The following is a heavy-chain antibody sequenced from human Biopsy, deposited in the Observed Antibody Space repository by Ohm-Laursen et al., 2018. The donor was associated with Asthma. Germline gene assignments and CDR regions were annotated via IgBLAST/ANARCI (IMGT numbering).Heavy chain of an antibody. CDR1: GFTFSSYG. Sequence: SLRLSCAAAGFTFSSYGMHWVRQAPGKGLDWVAVISFDGTNRNYTDSVKGRFTISRDNSRNTLHLEMNSLRAEDTAVYFCAKEVFPGWELRRGPDSWGQGTLVTVSS. CDR3: AKEVFPGWELRRGPDS. J-gene: IGHJ4*02. D-gene: IGHD1-26*01. CDR2: ISFDGTNR. V-gene: IGHV3-30*18.